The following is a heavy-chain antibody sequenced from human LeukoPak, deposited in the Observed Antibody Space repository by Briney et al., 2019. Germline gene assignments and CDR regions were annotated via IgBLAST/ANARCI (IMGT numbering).Heavy chain of an antibody. V-gene: IGHV3-48*03. Sequence: PGGSLRLSCAASGFTFSSYEMNWVRQAPGKGLKWVSYISSSGSTIYYADSVKGRFTISRDNAKNSLYLQMNSLRAEDTAVYYCARDSYSSGWYLVFDYWGQGTLVTVSS. J-gene: IGHJ4*02. CDR1: GFTFSSYE. CDR3: ARDSYSSGWYLVFDY. CDR2: ISSSGSTI. D-gene: IGHD6-19*01.